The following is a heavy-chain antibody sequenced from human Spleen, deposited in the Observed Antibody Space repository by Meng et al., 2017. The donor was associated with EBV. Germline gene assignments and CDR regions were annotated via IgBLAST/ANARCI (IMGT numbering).Heavy chain of an antibody. J-gene: IGHJ4*02. CDR1: GGSISTSNW. CDR3: ASDGISRYFDN. V-gene: IGHV4-4*02. D-gene: IGHD1-1*01. Sequence: VQLGGPGPGQVKPSGTLALICTVSGGSISTSNWWSWVRQSPEKGLEWIGEVFRTGDTNYNPSLKSRVTILIDKSKNQFSLKLNSVTAADTAIYFCASDGISRYFDNWGPGPLVTVDS. CDR2: VFRTGDT.